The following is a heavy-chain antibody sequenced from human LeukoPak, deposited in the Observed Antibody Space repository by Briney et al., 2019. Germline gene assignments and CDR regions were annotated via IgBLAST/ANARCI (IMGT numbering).Heavy chain of an antibody. CDR2: IYYSGST. CDR3: AAPPEYYYDSSGYAS. D-gene: IGHD3-22*01. J-gene: IGHJ4*02. CDR1: GGSISSSSYY. V-gene: IGHV4-39*01. Sequence: SETLSLTCTVSGGSISSSSYYWGWIRQPPGKGLEWIGSIYYSGSTYYNPSLKSRVTISVDTSKNQFSLKLSSVTAADTAVYYCAAPPEYYYDSSGYASWGQGTLVTVSS.